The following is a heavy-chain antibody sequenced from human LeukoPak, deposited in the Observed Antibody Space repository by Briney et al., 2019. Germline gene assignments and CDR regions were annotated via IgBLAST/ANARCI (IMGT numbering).Heavy chain of an antibody. CDR1: GFTFDDYA. D-gene: IGHD1-1*01. CDR3: ARETTLYYFDY. CDR2: ISWNSGSI. Sequence: GGSLRLSCAASGFTFDDYAMHWVRQAPGKGLEWVSGISWNSGSIGYADSVKGRFTISRDNAKNSLYLQMDSLRAEDTAVYYCARETTLYYFDYWGQGTLVTVSS. V-gene: IGHV3-9*01. J-gene: IGHJ4*02.